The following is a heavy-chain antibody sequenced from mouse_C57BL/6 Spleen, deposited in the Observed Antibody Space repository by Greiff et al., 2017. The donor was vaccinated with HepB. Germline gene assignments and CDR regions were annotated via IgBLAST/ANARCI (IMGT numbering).Heavy chain of an antibody. D-gene: IGHD4-1*01. CDR1: GFTFSDYG. CDR3: ARVTGTGAMDY. V-gene: IGHV5-17*01. Sequence: EVQLVESGGGLVKPGGSLKLSCAASGFTFSDYGMHWVRQAPEKGLEWVAYISSGSSTIYYADTVKGRFTLSRDNAKNTLFLQMTSLRSEDTAMYYCARVTGTGAMDYWGQGTSVTVSS. J-gene: IGHJ4*01. CDR2: ISSGSSTI.